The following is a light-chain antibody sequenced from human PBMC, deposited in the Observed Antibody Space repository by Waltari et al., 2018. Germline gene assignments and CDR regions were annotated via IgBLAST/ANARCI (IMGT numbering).Light chain of an antibody. CDR1: KNIRSY. Sequence: EIQMTQYPSSLSAYVGDRVTITCRASKNIRSYLKWYQQRPVKAPKLLIFVASSLQSGVPSRFSGSGSGTDFTLTISSLQPEDFATYYCQQSYSTPVTFGQGTKVEIK. CDR2: VAS. CDR3: QQSYSTPVT. V-gene: IGKV1-39*01. J-gene: IGKJ1*01.